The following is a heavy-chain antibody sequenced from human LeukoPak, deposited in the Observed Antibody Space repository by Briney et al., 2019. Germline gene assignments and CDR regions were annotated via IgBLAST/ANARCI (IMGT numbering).Heavy chain of an antibody. D-gene: IGHD5-18*01. CDR2: ISSSSSTI. V-gene: IGHV3-48*04. CDR3: ARSRIQLSGAFDI. J-gene: IGHJ3*02. Sequence: PGGSLRLSCAASGFTFSSYSMNWVRQAPGKGLEWVSYISSSSSTIYYADSVKGRFTISRDNAKNSLYLQMNSLRAEDTAVYYRARSRIQLSGAFDIWGQGTMVTVSS. CDR1: GFTFSSYS.